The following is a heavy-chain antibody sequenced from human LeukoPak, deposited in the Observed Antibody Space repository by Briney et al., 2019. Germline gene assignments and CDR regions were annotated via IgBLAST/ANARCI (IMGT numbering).Heavy chain of an antibody. J-gene: IGHJ4*02. CDR2: ISASGDTT. Sequence: GGSLRLSCAASGFTFTSYAMSWVRQAPGKGLEWVSSISASGDTTYYADSVKDRFTISRDNSKNTLYVQMNSLRAEDTALYYCARRPNYCSTSSCLDYWGQETLVTVSS. CDR3: ARRPNYCSTSSCLDY. D-gene: IGHD2-2*01. CDR1: GFTFTSYA. V-gene: IGHV3-23*01.